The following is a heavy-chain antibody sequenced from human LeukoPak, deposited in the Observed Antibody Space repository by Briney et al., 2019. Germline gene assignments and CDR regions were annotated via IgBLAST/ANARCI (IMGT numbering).Heavy chain of an antibody. Sequence: GGSLRLSCAASGFTFRTYGMNWVRQAPGKGLEWISYISSSSSTIYYADSVKGRFTISRDNAKSSLYLQMNSLRAEDTAVYYCARDFGGNSAPDYWGQGTLVTVSS. CDR1: GFTFRTYG. CDR2: ISSSSSTI. V-gene: IGHV3-48*04. J-gene: IGHJ4*02. D-gene: IGHD4-23*01. CDR3: ARDFGGNSAPDY.